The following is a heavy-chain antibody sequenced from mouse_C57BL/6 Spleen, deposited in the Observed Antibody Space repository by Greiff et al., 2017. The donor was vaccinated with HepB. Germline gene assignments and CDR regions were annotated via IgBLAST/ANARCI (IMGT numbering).Heavy chain of an antibody. J-gene: IGHJ1*03. CDR3: ARSGDGAV. Sequence: QVQLQQPGAELVKPGASVKLSCKASGYTFTSYWMQWVKQRPGQGLEWIGEIDPSDSYTNYNQKFKGKATLTVDTSSSTAYMQLSSLTSEDSAVYYCARSGDGAVWGTVTTVTVSS. V-gene: IGHV1-50*01. CDR1: GYTFTSYW. D-gene: IGHD3-2*02. CDR2: IDPSDSYT.